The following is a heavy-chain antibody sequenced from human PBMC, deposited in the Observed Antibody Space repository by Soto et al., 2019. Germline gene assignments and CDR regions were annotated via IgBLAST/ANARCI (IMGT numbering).Heavy chain of an antibody. J-gene: IGHJ1*01. CDR2: IDWDDDK. CDR1: GFSLTISRMC. Sequence: GQTLLTPTQSITINCTFSGFSLTISRMCVSWIRQPPGKALEWLALIDWDDDKYYSTSVKTTLTISNEAAKNHVVVTMTNMESVDTAKYYCARAISGAFSDWRQSTLVTGSS. V-gene: IGHV2-70*01. CDR3: ARAISGAFSD. D-gene: IGHD3-3*02.